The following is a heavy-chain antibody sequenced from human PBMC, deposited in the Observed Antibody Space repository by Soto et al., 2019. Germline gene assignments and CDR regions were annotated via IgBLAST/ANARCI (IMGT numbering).Heavy chain of an antibody. CDR3: ARATYDSSTYYLDY. V-gene: IGHV4-30-4*01. CDR2: IYYTGNT. D-gene: IGHD3-22*01. CDR1: GASISGGDYY. Sequence: QVQLQESGPGLVKPSQTLSLTCTVSGASISGGDYYWTWIRQPPGKGLEWIGSIYYTGNTYSNPSLESRLSISVDPSYNQFALRLTSVTAPDTALYYCARATYDSSTYYLDYWGQGTLVTVSS. J-gene: IGHJ4*02.